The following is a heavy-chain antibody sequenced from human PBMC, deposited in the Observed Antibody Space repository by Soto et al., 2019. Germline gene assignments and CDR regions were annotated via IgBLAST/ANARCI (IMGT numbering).Heavy chain of an antibody. D-gene: IGHD2-21*02. V-gene: IGHV1-18*01. J-gene: IGHJ4*02. CDR1: GYTLTNHG. CDR3: ARDTSRRYCGGDCYRSGFDY. CDR2: ISAYNGNT. Sequence: ASVKVSRKASGYTLTNHGISWVRQAPGQGLEWMGWISAYNGNTNYAQKLQGRVTMTTDTSTSTAYMELRSLRSDDTAVYYCARDTSRRYCGGDCYRSGFDYWGQGTLVTVS.